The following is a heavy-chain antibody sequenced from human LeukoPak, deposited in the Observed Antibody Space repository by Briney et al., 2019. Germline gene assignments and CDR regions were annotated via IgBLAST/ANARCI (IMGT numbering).Heavy chain of an antibody. CDR3: ARGTQLWLPTNWFDP. D-gene: IGHD5-18*01. CDR2: IYNSGST. Sequence: SETLSLTCAVSGGSIRNSSFYWGWIRQPPGKGLEYIGYIYNSGSTNYSPSLKSRVTISVDTSKNQFSLKLSSVTAADTAVYYCARGTQLWLPTNWFDPWGQGTLVTVSS. CDR1: GGSIRNSSFY. J-gene: IGHJ5*02. V-gene: IGHV4-61*05.